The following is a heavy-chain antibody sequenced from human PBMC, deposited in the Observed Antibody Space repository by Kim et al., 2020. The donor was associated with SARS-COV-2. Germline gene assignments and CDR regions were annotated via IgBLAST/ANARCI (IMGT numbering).Heavy chain of an antibody. J-gene: IGHJ4*02. V-gene: IGHV3-30*02. Sequence: ADSVGGRFSISRDVSKRTLFLQMDSLRPEDTAVYYCATDWAAFSSGTYVFDFWGQGTLVTVSS. D-gene: IGHD3-10*01. CDR3: ATDWAAFSSGTYVFDF.